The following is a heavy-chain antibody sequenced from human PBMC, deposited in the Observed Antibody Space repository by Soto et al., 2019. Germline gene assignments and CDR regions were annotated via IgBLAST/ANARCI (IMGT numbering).Heavy chain of an antibody. CDR3: ARTTAVPNTLRSRYFFDY. CDR2: VYYSGTT. V-gene: IGHV4-61*01. CDR1: GGAVSNKTYY. Sequence: SETLSLTCSVSGGAVSNKTYYWSWIRQPPGKRLEWIGYVYYSGTTNYNPSLKSRVTISVDLSKNQFSLRLSSVTTADTALYYCARTTAVPNTLRSRYFFDYWGQGTLVTVSS. J-gene: IGHJ4*02. D-gene: IGHD4-17*01.